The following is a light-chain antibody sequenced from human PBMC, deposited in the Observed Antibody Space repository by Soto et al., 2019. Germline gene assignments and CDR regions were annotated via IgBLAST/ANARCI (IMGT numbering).Light chain of an antibody. V-gene: IGKV1-39*01. CDR1: QNIRTY. J-gene: IGKJ1*01. Sequence: DIQMTQSPSSLSASLGDRVTITCRASQNIRTYLNWYQQKLGKAPKLLIYTASNLQSGVPSRFSGSGSGTDFTLTISSLQPDDFATYYCQQSYSSPQTFGQGTKVEIK. CDR2: TAS. CDR3: QQSYSSPQT.